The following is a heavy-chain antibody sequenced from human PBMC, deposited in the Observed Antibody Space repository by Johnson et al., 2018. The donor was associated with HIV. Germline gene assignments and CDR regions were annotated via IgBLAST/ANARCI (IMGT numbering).Heavy chain of an antibody. J-gene: IGHJ3*02. CDR1: GFSFDNNG. Sequence: VQLVESGGGVVRPGGSLRLSCAASGFSFDNNGMTWVRQAPGKGLEWVSGINWNGGSTDYVDSVKGRFTISRDNAKNSLYLQMKSLRAEDTALYYCSRVTIFGVTKVDAFDIWGQGTMVIVSS. CDR3: SRVTIFGVTKVDAFDI. V-gene: IGHV3-20*04. CDR2: INWNGGST. D-gene: IGHD3-3*01.